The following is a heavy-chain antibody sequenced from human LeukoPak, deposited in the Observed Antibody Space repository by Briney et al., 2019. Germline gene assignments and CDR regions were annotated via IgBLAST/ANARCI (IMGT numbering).Heavy chain of an antibody. D-gene: IGHD6-13*01. CDR1: GGSINSYY. CDR3: ARSLGAAAHFDY. Sequence: PSETLSLTCTVSGGSINSYYWSWIRQPPGKGLEWIGYIYYSGSTNYNPSLKSRVTLSVDTSKNQFSLNQSSVTAADTAVYYCARSLGAAAHFDYWGQGTLVTVSS. CDR2: IYYSGST. V-gene: IGHV4-59*08. J-gene: IGHJ4*02.